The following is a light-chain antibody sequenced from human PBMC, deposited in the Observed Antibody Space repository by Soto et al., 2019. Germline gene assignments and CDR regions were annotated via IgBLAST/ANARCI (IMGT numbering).Light chain of an antibody. Sequence: QSVLTQPPSVSAAPGQKVTISCSGSSSNIGNNYVSWYQQPPGTAPKLLIYENYERPSGIPDRFAGSKSGTSATLGITGLQTGDEADYYCGTWDSSLSVWVFGGGTKVTVL. V-gene: IGLV1-51*02. J-gene: IGLJ3*02. CDR3: GTWDSSLSVWV. CDR1: SSNIGNNY. CDR2: ENY.